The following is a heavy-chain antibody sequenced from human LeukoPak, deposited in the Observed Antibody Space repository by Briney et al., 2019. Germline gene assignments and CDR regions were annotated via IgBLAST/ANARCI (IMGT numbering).Heavy chain of an antibody. CDR3: ARGGQYYYDSSGYSDY. CDR2: MNPNSGNT. D-gene: IGHD3-22*01. V-gene: IGHV1-8*01. CDR1: GYTFTSYD. Sequence: ASVKVSCKASGYTFTSYDINWVRQATGQGLEWMGWMNPNSGNTGYAQKFQGRVTMTRNTSISTAYMELSSLRSEDTAVYYCARGGQYYYDSSGYSDYWGQGTLVTVSS. J-gene: IGHJ4*02.